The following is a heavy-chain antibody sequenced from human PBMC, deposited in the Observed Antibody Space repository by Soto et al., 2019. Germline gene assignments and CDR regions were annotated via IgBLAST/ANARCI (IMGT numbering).Heavy chain of an antibody. Sequence: GGSLRLSCAASGFTFSSYSMNWVRQAPGKGLEWVSSISSSSSYIYYADSVKGRFTISRDNAKNSLYLQMNSLRAEDTAVYYCARVRSLLHTDAFDIWGQGTMVTVSS. D-gene: IGHD3-10*01. CDR2: ISSSSSYI. CDR1: GFTFSSYS. J-gene: IGHJ3*02. CDR3: ARVRSLLHTDAFDI. V-gene: IGHV3-21*01.